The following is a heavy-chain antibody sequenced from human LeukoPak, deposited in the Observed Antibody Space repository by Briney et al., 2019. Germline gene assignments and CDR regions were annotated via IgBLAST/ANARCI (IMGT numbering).Heavy chain of an antibody. D-gene: IGHD1-26*01. CDR3: ARDKIVGATHFDY. CDR1: GFTFSSDS. Sequence: PGGSLRLSCTASGFTFSSDSMTWVRQAPGKGLEWVSTISNSGASTFYADPVKGRFTISRDNSKNTLYLHMNSLRAEDTAVYYCARDKIVGATHFDYWGQGTLVTVSS. CDR2: ISNSGAST. J-gene: IGHJ4*02. V-gene: IGHV3-23*01.